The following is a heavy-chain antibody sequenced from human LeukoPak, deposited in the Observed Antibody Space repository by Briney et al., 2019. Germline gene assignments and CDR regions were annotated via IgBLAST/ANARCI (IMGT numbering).Heavy chain of an antibody. Sequence: ASVKVSCKASGYTFTGYYMHWVRQAPGQGLEWMGWINPNSGGTNYAQKFQGRITMTRDTSISTAYMELSRLRSDDTGVYYCAILSGGIAEAGLYWGEGTLVSVS. CDR2: INPNSGGT. CDR3: AILSGGIAEAGLY. V-gene: IGHV1-2*02. CDR1: GYTFTGYY. J-gene: IGHJ4*02. D-gene: IGHD6-13*01.